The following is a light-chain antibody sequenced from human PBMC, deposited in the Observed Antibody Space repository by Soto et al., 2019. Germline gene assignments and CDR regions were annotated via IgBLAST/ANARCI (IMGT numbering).Light chain of an antibody. CDR2: EVS. Sequence: QSALTQPPSASGSPGQSVTISCTGTSSDVGGYNFVSWYQQHPGKAPKLMIYEVSERPSGVPDRFSGSMSGNTASLTVSGLLAEDEAEYYCSSYAGSNTVVFGGGTKLTVL. J-gene: IGLJ2*01. V-gene: IGLV2-8*01. CDR3: SSYAGSNTVV. CDR1: SSDVGGYNF.